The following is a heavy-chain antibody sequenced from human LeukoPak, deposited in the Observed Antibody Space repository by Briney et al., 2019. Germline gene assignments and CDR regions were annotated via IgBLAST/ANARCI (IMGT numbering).Heavy chain of an antibody. Sequence: ASVKVSCKASGYTFTGYYMHWVRQAPGQGLEWMGRINPNSGGTNYAQKFQGRVTMTRDKSISTAYMELSRLRSDDTAVYYCAREARLGCSGGSCFNDAFDIWGQGTMVTVSS. CDR1: GYTFTGYY. J-gene: IGHJ3*02. V-gene: IGHV1-2*06. CDR3: AREARLGCSGGSCFNDAFDI. CDR2: INPNSGGT. D-gene: IGHD2-15*01.